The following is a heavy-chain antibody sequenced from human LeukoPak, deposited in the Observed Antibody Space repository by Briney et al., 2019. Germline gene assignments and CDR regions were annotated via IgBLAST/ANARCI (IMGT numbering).Heavy chain of an antibody. CDR2: IYYNGNT. CDR3: ARGSYDYVWGSYRFFEY. D-gene: IGHD3-16*02. V-gene: IGHV4-59*01. CDR1: GDSINDYY. J-gene: IGHJ4*02. Sequence: IPSETLSLTCTVSGDSINDYYWSWLRQPPGKGLEWIGYIYYNGNTNYNPSLKSRVTISIDRSKNHFSLRLSSATAADTAVYFCARGSYDYVWGSYRFFEYWGQGTLVTVSS.